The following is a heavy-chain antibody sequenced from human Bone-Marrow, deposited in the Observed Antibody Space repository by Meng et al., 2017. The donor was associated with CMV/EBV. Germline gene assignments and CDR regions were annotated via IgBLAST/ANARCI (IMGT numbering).Heavy chain of an antibody. D-gene: IGHD3-22*01. CDR1: GGTFSSYA. Sequence: VKVSCKASGGTFSSYAISWVRQAPGQGLEWMGGIIPILGIANYAQKFQGRVTITADKSTSTAYMELSSLRSEDTAVYYCARDMGYYYDSSGSDLDYYYGMDVWGQGTTVTVSS. J-gene: IGHJ6*02. CDR2: IIPILGIA. CDR3: ARDMGYYYDSSGSDLDYYYGMDV. V-gene: IGHV1-69*10.